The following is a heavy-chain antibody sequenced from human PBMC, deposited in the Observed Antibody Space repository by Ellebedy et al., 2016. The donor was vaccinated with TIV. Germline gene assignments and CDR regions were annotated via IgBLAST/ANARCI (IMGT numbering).Heavy chain of an antibody. J-gene: IGHJ5*02. CDR3: ARGQGDRATTSWFDP. V-gene: IGHV4-34*01. CDR2: ISHSGST. Sequence: SETLSLTXAVYVGSFSGYYWSWIRQPPGKGLEWIGEISHSGSTNYNPSLKSRVRISVDTSKNQFSLKLSSVTAADTAVYYCARGQGDRATTSWFDPWGQGTLVTVSS. D-gene: IGHD1-26*01. CDR1: VGSFSGYY.